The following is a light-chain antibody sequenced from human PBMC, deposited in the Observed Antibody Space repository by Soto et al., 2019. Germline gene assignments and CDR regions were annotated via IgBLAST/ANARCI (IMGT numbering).Light chain of an antibody. CDR3: QQSFT. V-gene: IGKV1-5*03. CDR1: QSISSW. CDR2: KPS. Sequence: DMQMTQSPSTLSASVQARVTITCRASQSISSWLAWYQQKPGKAPKLLIYKPSSLQSGVPSRFSGSGSGTEFTLTLSSLQPDDFATYNCQQSFTFGPGTKVDIK. J-gene: IGKJ3*01.